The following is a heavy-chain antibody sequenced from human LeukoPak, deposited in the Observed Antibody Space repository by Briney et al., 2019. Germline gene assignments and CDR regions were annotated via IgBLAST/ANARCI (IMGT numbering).Heavy chain of an antibody. CDR3: AKESGSRSYGAYFPH. Sequence: GGSLRLSCAASGFTFSSHGMQWVRQAPGKGLEWVAVISYDGSTKYYADSVEGRFTISRDNSKSTLYLQMNSLRAEDTAVYYCAKESGSRSYGAYFPHWGQGTLVTVSS. J-gene: IGHJ1*01. D-gene: IGHD6-13*01. V-gene: IGHV3-30*18. CDR1: GFTFSSHG. CDR2: ISYDGSTK.